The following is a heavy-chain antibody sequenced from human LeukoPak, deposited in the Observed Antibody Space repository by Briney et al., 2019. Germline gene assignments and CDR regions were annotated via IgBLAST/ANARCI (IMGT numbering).Heavy chain of an antibody. D-gene: IGHD3-10*01. CDR2: IFYSGTT. Sequence: PSETLSLTCTVSGGSIRKSDYYWGWIRQPPGKGLEWIGSIFYSGTTYYNPSLKSRVLSSVDTSKNQFDLKMNSVTAADSAIYYCARQQYYGSGSHQNWGQGILVTVSS. CDR1: GGSIRKSDYY. J-gene: IGHJ4*02. CDR3: ARQQYYGSGSHQN. V-gene: IGHV4-39*01.